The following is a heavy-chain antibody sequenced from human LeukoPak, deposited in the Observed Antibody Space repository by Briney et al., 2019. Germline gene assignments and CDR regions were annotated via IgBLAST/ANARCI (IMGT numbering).Heavy chain of an antibody. J-gene: IGHJ5*02. D-gene: IGHD6-19*01. CDR3: ARSSSSGWGFRFDP. CDR1: GGSISNYY. V-gene: IGHV4-4*07. CDR2: IYTSGST. Sequence: SETLSLTCTVPGGSISNYYWNWIRQPPGKGLEWIGRIYTSGSTNYNPSLKSRVTISVDTSKNQFSLKLSSVTAADTAVYYCARSSSSGWGFRFDPWGQGTLVTVSS.